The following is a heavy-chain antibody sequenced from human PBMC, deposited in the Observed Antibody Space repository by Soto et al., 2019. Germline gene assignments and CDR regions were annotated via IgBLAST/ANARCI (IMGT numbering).Heavy chain of an antibody. J-gene: IGHJ4*02. CDR1: GGSISTSSYY. Sequence: PSETLSLTCSVSGGSISTSSYYWGWIRQPPGKGLEWIGCLHYSGSTYYNPSLKSRVTSSVDTSKNQFSLTLTSVTAADTAVYYCARRLFTNSWPSYFDYWGRGSLVTVSS. CDR2: LHYSGST. CDR3: ARRLFTNSWPSYFDY. V-gene: IGHV4-39*01. D-gene: IGHD6-13*01.